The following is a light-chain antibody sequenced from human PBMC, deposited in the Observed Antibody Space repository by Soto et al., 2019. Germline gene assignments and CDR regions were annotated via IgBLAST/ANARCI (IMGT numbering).Light chain of an antibody. V-gene: IGKV3-20*01. J-gene: IGKJ3*01. CDR3: QHYGDSAPFT. CDR1: QSISTTY. CDR2: RTS. Sequence: EVVLTQYPGTLSLSPGERATLSCRTSQSISTTYLAWYQQKPGQAPRLLMSRTSRRATGIPDRFSGSGSGTDFTLSISRLEPKDFAVYYCQHYGDSAPFTFGPGTKVDVK.